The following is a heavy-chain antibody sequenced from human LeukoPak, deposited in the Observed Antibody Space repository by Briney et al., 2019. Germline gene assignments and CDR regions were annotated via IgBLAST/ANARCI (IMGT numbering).Heavy chain of an antibody. Sequence: ASVKVSCKASGYTFNNFDINWVRQANGRGLEWMGWMNPNSGNTGYAQKFQGRVTITWDTSISTAYMELSSLRSEDTAVYYCARIGYSNSYDYWGQGTLVTVSS. CDR3: ARIGYSNSYDY. CDR1: GYTFNNFD. V-gene: IGHV1-8*03. CDR2: MNPNSGNT. J-gene: IGHJ4*02. D-gene: IGHD5-18*01.